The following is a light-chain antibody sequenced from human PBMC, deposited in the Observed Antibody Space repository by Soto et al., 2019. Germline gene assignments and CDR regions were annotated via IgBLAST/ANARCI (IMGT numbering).Light chain of an antibody. CDR3: SSCTSSSKHVI. V-gene: IGLV2-14*01. J-gene: IGLJ2*01. Sequence: QSALTQPASVSGSPGQSITISCTGTRSDVGGYNYVSWYQQHPGKAPKLMIYEVSNRPSGVSNRFSGSKSGNTASLTISGHQADDEADYYCSSCTSSSKHVIFGGGTKLTFL. CDR2: EVS. CDR1: RSDVGGYNY.